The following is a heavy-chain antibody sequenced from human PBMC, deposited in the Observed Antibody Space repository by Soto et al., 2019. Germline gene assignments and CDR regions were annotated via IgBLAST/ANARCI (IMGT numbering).Heavy chain of an antibody. CDR3: AKDNFRYDSSGYLFPPLDAFDM. CDR1: GFTFSSYA. D-gene: IGHD3-22*01. CDR2: ISGSGGST. Sequence: EVQLLESGGGLVQPGGSLRLSCAASGFTFSSYAMSWVRQAPGKGLEWVSSISGSGGSTYYADSVKGRVTISRDKSKNTLYLQMNSLRAEDTAVYYCAKDNFRYDSSGYLFPPLDAFDMWGQGTMVTVSS. J-gene: IGHJ3*02. V-gene: IGHV3-23*01.